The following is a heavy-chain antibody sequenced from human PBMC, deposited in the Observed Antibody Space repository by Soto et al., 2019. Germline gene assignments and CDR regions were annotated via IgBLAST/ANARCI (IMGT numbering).Heavy chain of an antibody. V-gene: IGHV6-1*01. J-gene: IGHJ6*04. CDR3: ARDRKLAGTVYYYGTDV. D-gene: IGHD6-19*01. CDR2: TYYRSKWYN. Sequence: PSQTLSLTCAISGDIVSSNSASWNWIRQSPSRGLEWLGRTYYRSKWYNVYAVYVKSRITINPDTSKNQFSLQLNSVTPEDTAVSYCARDRKLAGTVYYYGTDVWVKGTTGPVSP. CDR1: GDIVSSNSAS.